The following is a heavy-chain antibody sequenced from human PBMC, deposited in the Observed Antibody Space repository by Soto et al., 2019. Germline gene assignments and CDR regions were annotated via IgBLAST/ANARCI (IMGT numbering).Heavy chain of an antibody. D-gene: IGHD6-6*01. CDR1: GGTFSSYA. CDR3: ARNNRRYGSSSYYGMDV. Sequence: EASVKVSCKASGGTFSSYAISWVRQAPGQGLEWMGGIIPIFGTANYAQKFQGRVTITADKSTSTAYMELSSLRSEDTAVYYCARNNRRYGSSSYYGMDVWGQGTTVTVSS. CDR2: IIPIFGTA. V-gene: IGHV1-69*06. J-gene: IGHJ6*02.